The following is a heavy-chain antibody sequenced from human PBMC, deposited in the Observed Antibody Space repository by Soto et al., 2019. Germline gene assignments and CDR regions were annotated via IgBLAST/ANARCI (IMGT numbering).Heavy chain of an antibody. CDR2: ISYDGTDE. V-gene: IGHV3-30*03. J-gene: IGHJ4*02. Sequence: QVQLVESGGGVVQPGRSLRLSCAASGFSFSSYGMHWVRQAPGKGLEWVAMISYDGTDEYYADSVKGRFTISRDNSKXXXXXXXXXXXAXXXXXXXXXKQESDWXDHFDYWGQGTLVTVSS. CDR1: GFSFSSYG. D-gene: IGHD1-1*01. CDR3: XKQESDWXDHFDY.